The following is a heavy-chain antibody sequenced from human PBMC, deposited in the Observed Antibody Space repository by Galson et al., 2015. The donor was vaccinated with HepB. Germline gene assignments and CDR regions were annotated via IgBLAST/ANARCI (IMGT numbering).Heavy chain of an antibody. Sequence: PLRLSCAASGFPFSSYAMSWVRQAPGKGLEWVSAISGSGGSTYYAYSGKGRFTISRDNSKNTLYLQMNSLIAEDTAVYYCAKERYSSGRGGMDVWGQGTTVTASS. D-gene: IGHD6-19*01. CDR2: ISGSGGST. CDR1: GFPFSSYA. J-gene: IGHJ6*02. CDR3: AKERYSSGRGGMDV. V-gene: IGHV3-23*01.